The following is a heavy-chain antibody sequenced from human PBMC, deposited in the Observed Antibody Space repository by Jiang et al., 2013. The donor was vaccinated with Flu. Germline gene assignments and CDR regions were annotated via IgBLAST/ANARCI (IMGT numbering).Heavy chain of an antibody. CDR1: GYTFSGYY. D-gene: IGHD2-21*02. Sequence: SGAEVKKPGATVKISCKVSGYTFSGYYMHWVHQAPGKGLEWMGLVDPQDGETIYAEKFQGRVTISADTSTDTAYMELSSLRSEDTAVYYCARAPRGTAIKVAFHIWGQGTMVTVSS. CDR3: ARAPRGTAIKVAFHI. CDR2: VDPQDGET. V-gene: IGHV1-69-2*01. J-gene: IGHJ3*02.